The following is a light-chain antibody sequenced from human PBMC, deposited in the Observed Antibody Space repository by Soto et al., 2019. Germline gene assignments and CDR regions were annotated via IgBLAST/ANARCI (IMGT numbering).Light chain of an antibody. CDR2: DVS. J-gene: IGLJ1*01. CDR1: SSDVGGYNY. V-gene: IGLV2-11*01. Sequence: QSALTQPRSVSGSPGQSVTISCTGTSSDVGGYNYVSWYQQHPGKAPKVMIYDVSKWPSGVPDRFSGSKSGNTASLTISGLQAEDEADYYCCSYAGRYTVFGTGTKLTVL. CDR3: CSYAGRYTV.